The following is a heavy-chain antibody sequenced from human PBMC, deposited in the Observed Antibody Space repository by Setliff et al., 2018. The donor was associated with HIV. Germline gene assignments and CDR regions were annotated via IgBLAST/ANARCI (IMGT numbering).Heavy chain of an antibody. CDR3: AKDGTPIGRYYQYFHV. D-gene: IGHD1-26*01. Sequence: GGSLRLSCAASGFTFSNYAMSWVRQAPEKGLEWVSAIANSGGYTYHADSVKGRFTISRDDSKNTLYLQMNRLRAEDTAVYYCAKDGTPIGRYYQYFHVWGEGSMVTVSS. J-gene: IGHJ6*04. V-gene: IGHV3-23*01. CDR1: GFTFSNYA. CDR2: IANSGGYT.